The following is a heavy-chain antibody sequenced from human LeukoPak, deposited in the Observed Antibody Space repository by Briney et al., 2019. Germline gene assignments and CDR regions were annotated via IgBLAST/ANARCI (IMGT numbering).Heavy chain of an antibody. J-gene: IGHJ4*02. CDR3: ARASGTYSGSY. CDR1: GFTFSSYS. V-gene: IGHV3-48*01. Sequence: PGGSLRLSCAASGFTFSSYSMNWVRQAPGKGLEWVSYISSSSSTIYYADSVKGRFTISRDNAKNSLYLQMNSLRAEDTAVYYCARASGTYSGSYWGQGTLVTVSS. D-gene: IGHD5-12*01. CDR2: ISSSSSTI.